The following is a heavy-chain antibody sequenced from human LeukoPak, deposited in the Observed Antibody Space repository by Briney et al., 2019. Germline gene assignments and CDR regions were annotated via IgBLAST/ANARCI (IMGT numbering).Heavy chain of an antibody. CDR1: GGSISSSSYY. V-gene: IGHV4-39*07. J-gene: IGHJ3*02. CDR3: ARVLVGANDAFDI. D-gene: IGHD1-26*01. CDR2: IYYSGST. Sequence: SETLSLTCTVSGGSISSSSYYWGWIRQPPGKGLEWIGSIYYSGSTYYNPSLKSRVTISVDTSKNQFYLKLSSVTAADTAVYYCARVLVGANDAFDIWGQGTMVTVSS.